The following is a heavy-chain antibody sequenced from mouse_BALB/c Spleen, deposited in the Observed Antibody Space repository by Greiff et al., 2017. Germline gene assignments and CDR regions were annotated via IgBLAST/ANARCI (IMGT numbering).Heavy chain of an antibody. D-gene: IGHD1-1*01. Sequence: EVHLVESGGDLVKPGGSLKLSCAASGFTFSSYGMSWVRQTPDKRLEWVATISSGGSYTYYPDSVKGRFTISRDNAKNTLYLQMSSLKSEDTAMYYCARQDYGSRGDYWGQGTTLTVSS. CDR3: ARQDYGSRGDY. CDR2: ISSGGSYT. V-gene: IGHV5-6*01. J-gene: IGHJ2*01. CDR1: GFTFSSYG.